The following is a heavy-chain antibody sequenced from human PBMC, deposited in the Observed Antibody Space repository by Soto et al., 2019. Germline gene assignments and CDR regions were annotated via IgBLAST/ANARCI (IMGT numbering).Heavy chain of an antibody. D-gene: IGHD6-6*01. CDR2: ISSSSSYI. CDR1: GFTFSSYS. V-gene: IGHV3-21*01. CDR3: ARDRGSSSLLYYYYYMDV. J-gene: IGHJ6*03. Sequence: GGSLRLSCAASGFTFSSYSMNWVRQAPGKGLEWVSSISSSSSYIYYADSVKGRFTISRDNAKNSLYLQMNSLRAEDTAVYYCARDRGSSSLLYYYYYMDVWGKGTTVTVSS.